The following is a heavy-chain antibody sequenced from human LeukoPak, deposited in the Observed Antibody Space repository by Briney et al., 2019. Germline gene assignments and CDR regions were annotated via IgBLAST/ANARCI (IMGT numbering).Heavy chain of an antibody. CDR3: ARGAQLWFHY. Sequence: PGRPLRLSCAASGFTFSSYAMHWVRQAPGKGLEWVAVISYDGSNKYYADSVKGRFTISRDNSKNTLYLQMNSLRAEDTAVYYCARGAQLWFHYWGQGTLVTVSS. D-gene: IGHD5-18*01. CDR1: GFTFSSYA. J-gene: IGHJ4*02. V-gene: IGHV3-30*04. CDR2: ISYDGSNK.